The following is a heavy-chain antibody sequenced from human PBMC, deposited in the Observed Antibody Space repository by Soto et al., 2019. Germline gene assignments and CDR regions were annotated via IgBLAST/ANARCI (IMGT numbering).Heavy chain of an antibody. Sequence: SETLSLTCTVYVGSISNYSWSWIRQPPGRGLEWIGYIYYSGSTNYNPSLKSRVTISVDTSKNQFSLKLSSVTAADTAVYYCASRGSRYYYGSGSYYYMDVWGKGTTVTV. CDR2: IYYSGST. CDR3: ASRGSRYYYGSGSYYYMDV. V-gene: IGHV4-59*01. J-gene: IGHJ6*03. CDR1: VGSISNYS. D-gene: IGHD3-10*01.